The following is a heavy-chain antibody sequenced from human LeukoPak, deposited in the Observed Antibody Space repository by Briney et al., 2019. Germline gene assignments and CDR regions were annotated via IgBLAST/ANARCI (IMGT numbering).Heavy chain of an antibody. CDR2: IKHNGGAN. CDR3: ASELLPFDS. Sequence: GGSLRLSCAASGFTFSSYWMTWVRQAPGKGLEWVANIKHNGGANYYVESVKDRFTISRDNAKNSLYLQITDFRADATAVYYRASELLPFDSWGQGTLVSVSS. D-gene: IGHD2-15*01. V-gene: IGHV3-7*01. J-gene: IGHJ4*02. CDR1: GFTFSSYW.